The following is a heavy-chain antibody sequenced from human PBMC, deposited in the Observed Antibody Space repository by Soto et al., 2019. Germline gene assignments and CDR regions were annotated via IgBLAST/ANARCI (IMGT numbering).Heavy chain of an antibody. CDR1: GYTFTDYF. CDR2: INPYSGGA. CDR3: ARGYDNDYNWFDP. Sequence: ASVKVSCKASGYTFTDYFIHWVRQAPGQGLEWIGWINPYSGGADLSQKFQGRVTMTRDTSISTAYMEVSSLRSDDTAVYYCARGYDNDYNWFDPWGQGTLVTVSS. D-gene: IGHD3-22*01. V-gene: IGHV1-2*02. J-gene: IGHJ5*02.